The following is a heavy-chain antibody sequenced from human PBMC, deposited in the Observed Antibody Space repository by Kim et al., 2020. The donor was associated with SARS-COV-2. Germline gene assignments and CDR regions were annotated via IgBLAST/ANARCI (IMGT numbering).Heavy chain of an antibody. V-gene: IGHV1-3*01. Sequence: ASVKVSCKASGYTFPSYAMHWVRQAPGQRLEWMGWLNAGNGNTKYSQKFQGRVTITSDTSASTAYMELSSLRSEDTAVYYCARTSSGSYQLPLYWGQGNLVTVSS. CDR3: ARTSSGSYQLPLY. CDR1: GYTFPSYA. CDR2: LNAGNGNT. J-gene: IGHJ1*01. D-gene: IGHD3-10*01.